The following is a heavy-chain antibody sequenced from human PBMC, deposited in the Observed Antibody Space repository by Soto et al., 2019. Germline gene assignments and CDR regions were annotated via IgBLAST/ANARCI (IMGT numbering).Heavy chain of an antibody. Sequence: PSETLSLTCSVSGCSITTSDYSWSWIRQPPGRGLEWIGSIYHTGATHYIPSLKSRLTMSLDKSKNHFSLDLSSVTAADTALYYCVRERTIFGVAPGGGVDVWGQGTTVTVSS. CDR1: GCSITTSDYS. V-gene: IGHV4-30-2*01. J-gene: IGHJ6*02. CDR2: IYHTGAT. CDR3: VRERTIFGVAPGGGVDV. D-gene: IGHD3-3*01.